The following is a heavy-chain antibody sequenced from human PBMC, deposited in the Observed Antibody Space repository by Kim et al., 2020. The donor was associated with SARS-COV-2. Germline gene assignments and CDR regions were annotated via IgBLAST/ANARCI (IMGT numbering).Heavy chain of an antibody. Sequence: SETLSLTCTVSGGSISSSSYYWGWIRQPPGKGLEWIGSIYYSGSTYYNPSLKSRVTISVDTSKNQFSLKLSSVTAADTAVYYCARHLVVASFDYWGQGTL. CDR3: ARHLVVASFDY. CDR1: GGSISSSSYY. D-gene: IGHD2-15*01. CDR2: IYYSGST. J-gene: IGHJ4*02. V-gene: IGHV4-39*01.